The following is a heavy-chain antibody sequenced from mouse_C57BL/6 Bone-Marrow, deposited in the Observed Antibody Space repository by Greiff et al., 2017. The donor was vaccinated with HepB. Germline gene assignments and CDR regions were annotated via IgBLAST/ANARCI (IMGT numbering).Heavy chain of an antibody. CDR3: TFITTVEGFAY. D-gene: IGHD1-1*01. J-gene: IGHJ3*01. CDR2: IRLKSDNYAT. Sequence: EVQLVESGGGLVQPGGSMKLSCVASGFTFSNYWMNWVRQSPEKGLEWVAQIRLKSDNYATHYAESVKGRFTISRDDSKSSVYLQMNNLRAEDTGIYYCTFITTVEGFAYWGQGTLVTVSA. V-gene: IGHV6-3*01. CDR1: GFTFSNYW.